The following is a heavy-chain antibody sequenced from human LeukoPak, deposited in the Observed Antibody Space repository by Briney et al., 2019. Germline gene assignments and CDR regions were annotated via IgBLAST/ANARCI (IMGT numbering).Heavy chain of an antibody. CDR2: INWNSGTI. D-gene: IGHD2-15*01. Sequence: GGSLRLSCAASGFIFDDYALHWVRQAPGKGLEWVSGINWNSGTIGYADSVKGRFTISRDNAKNSLYLQMNSLRADDMAIYYCARDRFRYCSGAYCSHFEFWGQGTLVSVSS. CDR3: ARDRFRYCSGAYCSHFEF. CDR1: GFIFDDYA. J-gene: IGHJ4*02. V-gene: IGHV3-9*03.